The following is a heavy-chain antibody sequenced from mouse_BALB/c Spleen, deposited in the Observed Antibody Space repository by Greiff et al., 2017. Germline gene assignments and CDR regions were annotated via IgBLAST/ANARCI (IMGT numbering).Heavy chain of an antibody. CDR3: ARDYYDYFDY. J-gene: IGHJ2*01. CDR1: GYTFTDYA. Sequence: QVHVKQSGAELVRPGVSVKISCKGSGYTFTDYAMHWVKQSHAKSLEWIGVISTYYGDASYNQKFKGKATMTVDKSSSTAYMELARLTSEDSAIYYCARDYYDYFDYWGQGTTLTVSS. D-gene: IGHD1-1*02. V-gene: IGHV1S137*01. CDR2: ISTYYGDA.